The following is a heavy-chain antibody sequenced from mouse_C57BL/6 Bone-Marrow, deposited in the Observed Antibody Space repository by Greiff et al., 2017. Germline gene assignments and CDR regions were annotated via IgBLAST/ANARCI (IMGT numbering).Heavy chain of an antibody. CDR1: GYTFTSYW. CDR3: ARIVGTSRYAMDY. CDR2: IYPSDSET. V-gene: IGHV1-61*01. D-gene: IGHD4-1*01. Sequence: VQLQQPGAELVRPGSSVKLSCKASGYTFTSYWMDWVKQRPGQGLEWIGNIYPSDSETHYNQKFKDKATLTVDKSSSTAYMQLSSLTSEDSAVYYCARIVGTSRYAMDYWGQGTSVTVSS. J-gene: IGHJ4*01.